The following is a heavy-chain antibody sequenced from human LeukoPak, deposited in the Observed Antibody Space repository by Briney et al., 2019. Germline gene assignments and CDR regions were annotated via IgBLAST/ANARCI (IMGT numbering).Heavy chain of an antibody. V-gene: IGHV6-1*01. Sequence: SQTLSLTCAISGDSVSSNSVTWNWIRQSPSRGLEWLGRAYYRSTWYNDYAVSVRGRITVNPDTSKYQFSLHLNSVTPEDTAVYYCARRLTQYDCFDPWGQGILVTVSS. CDR2: AYYRSTWYN. CDR3: ARRLTQYDCFDP. D-gene: IGHD2-2*01. J-gene: IGHJ5*02. CDR1: GDSVSSNSVT.